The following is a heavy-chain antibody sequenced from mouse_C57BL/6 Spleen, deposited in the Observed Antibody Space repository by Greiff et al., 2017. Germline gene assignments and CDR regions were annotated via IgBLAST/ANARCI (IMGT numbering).Heavy chain of an antibody. CDR1: GYTFTSYW. D-gene: IGHD2-4*01. Sequence: VQLQQPGAELVRPGSSVKLSCKASGYTFTSYWMHWVKQRPIQGLEWIGNIDPSDSETHYNQKFKDKATLTVDKSSSTAYMQLSSLTSEDSAVYYCARSMITNWDFWGWGTGTTVTVAS. CDR2: IDPSDSET. J-gene: IGHJ1*03. CDR3: ARSMITNWDFWG. V-gene: IGHV1-52*01.